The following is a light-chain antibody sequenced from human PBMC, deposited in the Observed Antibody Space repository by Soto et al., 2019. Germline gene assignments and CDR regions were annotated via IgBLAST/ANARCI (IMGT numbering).Light chain of an antibody. CDR1: SSNIGAGYD. V-gene: IGLV1-40*01. CDR2: GNS. CDR3: QSYDSSLSGWV. J-gene: IGLJ3*02. Sequence: QSVLTQPPSVSGAPGQRVTISCTGGSSNIGAGYDVHWYHQLPGTAPKLLIYGNSNRPSGVPDRFSGSKSGTSASLAITGLQAEDEADYYCQSYDSSLSGWVFGGGTKLTVL.